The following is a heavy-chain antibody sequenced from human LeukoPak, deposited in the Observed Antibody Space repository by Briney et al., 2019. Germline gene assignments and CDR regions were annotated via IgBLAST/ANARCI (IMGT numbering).Heavy chain of an antibody. J-gene: IGHJ3*02. CDR2: INPSGGST. V-gene: IGHV1-46*01. CDR1: GYTFTSYY. D-gene: IGHD5-12*01. Sequence: ASVKVSCKASGYTFTSYYMHWVRQAPGQGLEWMGIINPSGGSTSYAQKFQGRVTMTRNTSISTAYMELSSLRSEDTAVYYCARGSVAMDAFDIWGQGTMVTVS. CDR3: ARGSVAMDAFDI.